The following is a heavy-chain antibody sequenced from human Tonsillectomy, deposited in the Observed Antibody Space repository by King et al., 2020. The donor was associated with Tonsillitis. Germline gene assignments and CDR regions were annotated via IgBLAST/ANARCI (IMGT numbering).Heavy chain of an antibody. CDR3: AQEGYIVAGPGVRHEAFDY. V-gene: IGHV3-30*02. Sequence: VQLVESGGGVVQPGGSLRLSCAASGFTFSSYGLHWVRQAPGKGLEWVAFIRNDGSAKCYADSVKGRFTISRDNSKNTLYLQMNSLRVEDTAVYYCAQEGYIVAGPGVRHEAFDYWGQGTLVAVSS. CDR2: IRNDGSAK. CDR1: GFTFSSYG. J-gene: IGHJ4*02. D-gene: IGHD2-2*01.